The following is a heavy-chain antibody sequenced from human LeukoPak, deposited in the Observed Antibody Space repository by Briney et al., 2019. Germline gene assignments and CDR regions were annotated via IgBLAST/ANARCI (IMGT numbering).Heavy chain of an antibody. V-gene: IGHV3-21*01. CDR3: ARDLLSIAAPPDAFDI. J-gene: IGHJ3*02. D-gene: IGHD6-6*01. CDR2: ISSSSSYI. CDR1: GFTFSSYD. Sequence: GGSLRLSCAASGFTFSSYDMNWVRQAPGKGLEWVSSISSSSSYIYYADSVKGRFTISRDNAKNSLYLQMNSLRAEDTAVYYCARDLLSIAAPPDAFDIWGQGTMVTVSS.